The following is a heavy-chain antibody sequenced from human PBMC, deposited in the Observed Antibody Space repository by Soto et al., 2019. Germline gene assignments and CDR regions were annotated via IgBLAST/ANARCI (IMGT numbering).Heavy chain of an antibody. Sequence: SETLSLTCAVYGGSFSGYYWSWIRQPPGKGLERIGEINHSGSTNYNPSLKSRVTISVDTSKNQFSLKLSSVTAADTAVYYCARGTHHRGNCSGGSCYSGTLYYYYYGMDVWGQGTTVTVSS. CDR3: ARGTHHRGNCSGGSCYSGTLYYYYYGMDV. J-gene: IGHJ6*02. V-gene: IGHV4-34*01. CDR1: GGSFSGYY. D-gene: IGHD2-15*01. CDR2: INHSGST.